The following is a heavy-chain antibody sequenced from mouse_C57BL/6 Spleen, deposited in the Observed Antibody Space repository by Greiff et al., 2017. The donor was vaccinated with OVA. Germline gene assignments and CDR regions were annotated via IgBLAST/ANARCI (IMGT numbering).Heavy chain of an antibody. V-gene: IGHV1-69*01. CDR2: IDPSDSYT. CDR1: GYTFTSYW. D-gene: IGHD1-1*01. CDR3: ASHYYGSSGYFDV. Sequence: VQLQQPGAELVMPGASVKLSCKASGYTFTSYWMHWVKQRPGQGLEWIGEIDPSDSYTNYNQKFKGKSTLTVDKSSSTAYMQLSSLTSEDSAVYYCASHYYGSSGYFDVWGTGTTVTVSS. J-gene: IGHJ1*03.